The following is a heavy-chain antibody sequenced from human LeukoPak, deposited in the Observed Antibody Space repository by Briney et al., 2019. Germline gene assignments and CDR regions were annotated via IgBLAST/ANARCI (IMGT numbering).Heavy chain of an antibody. CDR3: ASVRSGSHWDYFDY. CDR2: IIPIFGTA. J-gene: IGHJ4*02. Sequence: GASVKVSCKASGGTFSSYAISWVRQAPGQGLEWMGGIIPIFGTANYAQKLQGRVTMTTDTSTSTAYMELRSLRSDDTAVYYCASVRSGSHWDYFDYWGQGTLVTVSS. D-gene: IGHD1-26*01. V-gene: IGHV1-69*05. CDR1: GGTFSSYA.